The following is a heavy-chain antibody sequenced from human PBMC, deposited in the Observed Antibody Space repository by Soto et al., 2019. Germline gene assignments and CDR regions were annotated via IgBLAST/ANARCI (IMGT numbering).Heavy chain of an antibody. CDR3: AADTTNPSVSDY. Sequence: GASVKVSCKASGFTFTSSAVQWVRQARGQRLEWMGWIVVGSGNTNYAQKFQERVTITRDMSTSTAYMELSSLRSEDTAVYYCAADTTNPSVSDYWGQGTLVTVSS. V-gene: IGHV1-58*01. D-gene: IGHD2-8*01. CDR2: IVVGSGNT. CDR1: GFTFTSSA. J-gene: IGHJ4*02.